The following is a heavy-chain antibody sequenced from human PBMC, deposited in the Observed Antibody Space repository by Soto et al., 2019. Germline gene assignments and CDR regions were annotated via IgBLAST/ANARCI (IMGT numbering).Heavy chain of an antibody. CDR1: GGSISSSGDY. D-gene: IGHD6-19*01. V-gene: IGHV4-39*01. CDR2: IYYSGST. CDR3: ASRVADYYYYYGMDV. Sequence: SETLSVTSTVSGGSISSSGDYWGWIRQPPGKGLEWIGSIYYSGSTYYNPSLKSRVTISVDTSKNQFSLKLSSVTAADTAVYYCASRVADYYYYYGMDVWGQGTTVTVSS. J-gene: IGHJ6*02.